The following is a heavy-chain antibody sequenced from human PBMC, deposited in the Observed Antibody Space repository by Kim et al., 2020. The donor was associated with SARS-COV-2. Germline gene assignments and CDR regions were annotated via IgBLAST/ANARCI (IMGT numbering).Heavy chain of an antibody. D-gene: IGHD2-21*01. Sequence: ASVKVSCKASGYSFTTYGLTWVRQAPGQGLEWMGFIMGIIGTPKYAQKFQGRVTMTTEMSTNTAYMELRSLRSEDAAMYYCARLQGCGGNRDAFVFWGQGTMVTVSS. CDR3: ARLQGCGGNRDAFVF. CDR1: GYSFTTYG. CDR2: IMGIIGTP. V-gene: IGHV1-18*01. J-gene: IGHJ3*01.